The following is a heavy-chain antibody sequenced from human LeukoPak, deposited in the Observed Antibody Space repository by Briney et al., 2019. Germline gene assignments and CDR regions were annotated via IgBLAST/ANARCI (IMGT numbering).Heavy chain of an antibody. Sequence: PGGSLRLSCATSGFTFADYGLSWVRRAPGKGLEWLCAINYNGAITDYADSVKVRFTISRDNAKNSLYLRMDSLRAEDTALYYCARDRLGPSFSVSHFDLWGQGTLVTVSS. CDR3: ARDRLGPSFSVSHFDL. D-gene: IGHD3-3*02. J-gene: IGHJ4*02. V-gene: IGHV3-20*04. CDR1: GFTFADYG. CDR2: INYNGAIT.